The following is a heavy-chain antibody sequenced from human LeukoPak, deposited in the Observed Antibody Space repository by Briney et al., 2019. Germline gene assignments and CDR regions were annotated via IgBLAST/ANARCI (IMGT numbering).Heavy chain of an antibody. CDR3: AKDSIAVAGTVFPRH. V-gene: IGHV3-30*18. CDR1: GFTFSSYG. CDR2: ISYDGSNK. Sequence: PGGSLRLSCAASGFTFSSYGMHWVRQAPGKGLEWVAVISYDGSNKYYADSVKGRFTISRDNSKNTLYLQMNSLRAEDTAVYYCAKDSIAVAGTVFPRHWGQGTLVTVSS. J-gene: IGHJ4*02. D-gene: IGHD6-19*01.